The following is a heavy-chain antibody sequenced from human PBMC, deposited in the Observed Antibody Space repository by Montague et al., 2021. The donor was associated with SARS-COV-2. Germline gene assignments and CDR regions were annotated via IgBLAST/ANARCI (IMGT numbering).Heavy chain of an antibody. CDR2: IYHDGST. CDR3: ARFTSTGSGSYYIFDY. D-gene: IGHD1-26*01. J-gene: IGHJ4*02. Sequence: SETLSLTCTVSGGGSISSSHWWSWVRQPPGKGLEWIGEIYHDGSTNYNPSLKSRLTISVDKSKNQFSLKLCPVTAADTAVYYCARFTSTGSGSYYIFDYWGQGTLVTVSS. V-gene: IGHV4-4*02. CDR1: GGGSISSSHW.